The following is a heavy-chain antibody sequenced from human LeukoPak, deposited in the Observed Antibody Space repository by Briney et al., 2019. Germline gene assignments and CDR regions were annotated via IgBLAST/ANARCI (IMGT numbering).Heavy chain of an antibody. Sequence: TSETLSLTCTVSGGSISSSSYYWGWIRQPPGKGLEWIGSIYYSGSTYYNPSLKSRVTISVDTSKNQFSLKLSSVTAADTAVYYCARHVVGATSYYMDVWGKGTTVTISS. CDR2: IYYSGST. CDR1: GGSISSSSYY. V-gene: IGHV4-39*01. D-gene: IGHD1-26*01. J-gene: IGHJ6*03. CDR3: ARHVVGATSYYMDV.